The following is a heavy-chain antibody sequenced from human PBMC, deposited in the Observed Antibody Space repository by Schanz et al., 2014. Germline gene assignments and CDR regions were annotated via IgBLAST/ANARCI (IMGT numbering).Heavy chain of an antibody. J-gene: IGHJ4*02. CDR1: GFTFSTHA. CDR3: VRDSFFAFDY. V-gene: IGHV3-21*01. CDR2: VSRSTPDI. D-gene: IGHD3-3*01. Sequence: VQVVQSGGGLVKPGGSLRLSCAASGFTFSTHAMNWVRQAPGKGLEWVSYVSRSTPDIYYADSVKGRFTMSRDNAKNSVFLQMNSLRAEDTAVYYCVRDSFFAFDYWGQGTLVTVSS.